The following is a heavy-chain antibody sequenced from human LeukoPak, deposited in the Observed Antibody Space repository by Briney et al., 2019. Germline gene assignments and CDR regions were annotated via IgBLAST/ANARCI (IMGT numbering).Heavy chain of an antibody. Sequence: SETLSLTCTVSGGAISSYYWSWIRQPPGKGLEWIGYIHSTGSTNYNPSLKSRVTISVDTSKNQFSLKLSSVTAADTAVYYCARGRYYYDSSGYYLDYWGQGTLVTVSS. CDR3: ARGRYYYDSSGYYLDY. CDR1: GGAISSYY. J-gene: IGHJ4*02. V-gene: IGHV4-59*12. CDR2: IHSTGST. D-gene: IGHD3-22*01.